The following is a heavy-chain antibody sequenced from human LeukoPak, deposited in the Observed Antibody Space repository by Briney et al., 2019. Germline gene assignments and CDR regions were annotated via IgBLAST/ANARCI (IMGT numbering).Heavy chain of an antibody. CDR3: VRLTLDTVYSNYHFMDV. CDR1: GFTFSSYS. V-gene: IGHV3-48*04. CDR2: ISSSSSTI. Sequence: GGSLRLSFAASGFTFSSYSMNWVRQAPGKGLEWVSYISSSSSTIYYADSVKGRFTISRDNAKSSLYLQMNSLKTEDTAVYYCVRLTLDTVYSNYHFMDVWGEGTTVTVSS. D-gene: IGHD2-2*02. J-gene: IGHJ6*03.